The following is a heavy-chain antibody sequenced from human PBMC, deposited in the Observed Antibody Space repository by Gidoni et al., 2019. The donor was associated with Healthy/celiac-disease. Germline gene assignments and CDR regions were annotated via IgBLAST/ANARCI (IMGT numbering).Heavy chain of an antibody. V-gene: IGHV4-38-2*01. CDR3: ARGYYGSGSYRLWAYGMDV. J-gene: IGHJ6*02. CDR1: GYSISSGYY. Sequence: QVQLQESGPGLVKPSETLSRTCAVSGYSISSGYYWGWIRQPPGKGLEWIGSIYHSGSTYYNPSLKRRVTISVDTSKNQFSLKLSSVPAADTAVYYCARGYYGSGSYRLWAYGMDVWGQGTTVTVSS. CDR2: IYHSGST. D-gene: IGHD3-10*01.